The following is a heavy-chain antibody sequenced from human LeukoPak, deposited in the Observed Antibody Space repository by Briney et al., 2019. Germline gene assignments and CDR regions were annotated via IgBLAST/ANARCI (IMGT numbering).Heavy chain of an antibody. CDR2: IKQDGSEK. CDR3: ARGWAQLLFYGNWFDP. D-gene: IGHD2-2*01. J-gene: IGHJ5*02. V-gene: IGHV3-7*03. CDR1: GFTFSSYW. Sequence: PGGSLRLSCAASGFTFSSYWMSWVRQAPGKGLEWVANIKQDGSEKYYVDSVKGRFRISRDNAKNSLYVQMNSLRSEDTAVYYCARGWAQLLFYGNWFDPWGQGTLVTVSS.